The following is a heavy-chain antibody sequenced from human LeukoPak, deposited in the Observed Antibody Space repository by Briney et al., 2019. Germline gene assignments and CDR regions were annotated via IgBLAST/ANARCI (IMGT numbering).Heavy chain of an antibody. CDR3: AREGYSSEEFDY. D-gene: IGHD6-19*01. CDR2: ISAYNGNT. V-gene: IGHV1-18*01. CDR1: GGTFSSYA. J-gene: IGHJ4*02. Sequence: ASVKVSCKDSGGTFSSYAISWVRQAPGQGLEWMGWISAYNGNTNYAQKLQGRVTMTTDTSTSTAYMELRSLRSDDTAVYYCAREGYSSEEFDYWGQGTLVTVSS.